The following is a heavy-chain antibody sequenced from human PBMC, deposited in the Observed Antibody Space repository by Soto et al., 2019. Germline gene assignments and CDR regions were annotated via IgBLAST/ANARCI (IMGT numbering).Heavy chain of an antibody. CDR2: ITGGGST. CDR3: AKGSGSYYDYFEY. J-gene: IGHJ4*02. CDR1: GFTFATYT. D-gene: IGHD1-26*01. V-gene: IGHV3-23*01. Sequence: EVQLLESGGGLVQPGGSLRLSCAASGFTFATYTMNWFRQSPGKGLQWVSAITGGGSTYYADSVKGHFTISRDNSKETLYLPMNSLRVEDSAVYYCAKGSGSYYDYFEYWGRGTLVAVSS.